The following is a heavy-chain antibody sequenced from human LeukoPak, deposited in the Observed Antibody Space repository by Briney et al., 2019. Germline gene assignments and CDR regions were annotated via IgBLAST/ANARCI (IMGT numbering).Heavy chain of an antibody. J-gene: IGHJ1*01. CDR1: GGSISSYY. V-gene: IGHV4-4*07. D-gene: IGHD2-2*01. CDR2: LYTSRST. Sequence: PSETLSLTCTLSGGSISSYYWSYMRQPAGKGLECVGRLYTSRSTNYNPSLKSRVSMSVDTSKNQSSLKLSSVPAADTRVYYCARDFPYCSSTSCYLGTWGQGTLVTVSS. CDR3: ARDFPYCSSTSCYLGT.